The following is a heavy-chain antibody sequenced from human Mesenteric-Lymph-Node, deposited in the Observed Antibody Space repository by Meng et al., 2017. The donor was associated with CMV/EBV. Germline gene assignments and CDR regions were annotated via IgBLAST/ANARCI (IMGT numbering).Heavy chain of an antibody. V-gene: IGHV3-7*01. CDR3: ARDLRFGQLLLDY. J-gene: IGHJ4*02. D-gene: IGHD3-10*01. CDR2: IKQDGSEK. CDR1: GFTISRYW. Sequence: GESLKISCAASGFTISRYWMSWVRQAPGKGLEWVANIKQDGSEKYYVDSVKGRFTISRDNAKNSLYLQMNSLRAEDTAVYYCARDLRFGQLLLDYWGQGTLVTVSS.